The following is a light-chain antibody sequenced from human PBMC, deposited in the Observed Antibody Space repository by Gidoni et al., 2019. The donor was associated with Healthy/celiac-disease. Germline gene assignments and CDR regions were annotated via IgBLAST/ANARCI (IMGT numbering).Light chain of an antibody. CDR3: QQYGSSRT. CDR1: QSVSSSY. Sequence: EIVLTQSPGTLSLSPGESATLSCRASQSVSSSYLAWYQQKPGQAPRLLIYGAASRATGIPDRFSGSGSVTDFTLTISRLEPEDFAVYYCQQYGSSRTFGQGTKVEIK. CDR2: GAA. J-gene: IGKJ1*01. V-gene: IGKV3-20*01.